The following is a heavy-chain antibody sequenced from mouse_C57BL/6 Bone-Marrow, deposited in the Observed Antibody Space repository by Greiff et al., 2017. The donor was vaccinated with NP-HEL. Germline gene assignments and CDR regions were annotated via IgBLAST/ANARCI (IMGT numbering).Heavy chain of an antibody. D-gene: IGHD2-1*01. J-gene: IGHJ2*01. CDR1: GYTFTSYT. CDR2: INPSSGYT. CDR3: ARWGNYQYFDY. V-gene: IGHV1-4*01. Sequence: VKLVESGAELARPGASVKMSCKASGYTFTSYTMHWVKQRPGQGLEWIGYINPSSGYTKYNQKFKDKATLTADKSSSTAYMQLSSLTSEDSAVYYCARWGNYQYFDYWGQGTTLTVSS.